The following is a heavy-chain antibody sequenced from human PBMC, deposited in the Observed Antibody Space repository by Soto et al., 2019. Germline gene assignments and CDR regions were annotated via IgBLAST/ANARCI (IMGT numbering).Heavy chain of an antibody. V-gene: IGHV3-9*01. CDR3: AKDRAVVVPVSTSYFHYYGLDV. CDR1: GFTLDDYT. CDR2: VGWNGGDI. D-gene: IGHD2-2*01. Sequence: VQLVESGGGLVQLGGSLRLSCAASGFTLDDYTMHWVRQAPGKGLEWVAGVGWNGGDIVYADSVKGRFTVSRDNTKNSLYLEMNSLRTEDTAIYYCAKDRAVVVPVSTSYFHYYGLDVWGQGTTVTVS. J-gene: IGHJ6*02.